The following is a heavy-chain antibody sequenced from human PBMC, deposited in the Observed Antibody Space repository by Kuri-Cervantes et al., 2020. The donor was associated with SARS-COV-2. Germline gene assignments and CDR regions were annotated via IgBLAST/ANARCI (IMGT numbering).Heavy chain of an antibody. CDR3: ARESSSSWYWFDP. D-gene: IGHD6-13*01. Sequence: SETLSLTCTVSGGSISSYYWSWIRQLPGKGLEWIGYIYYSGSTNYNPSLKSRVTISVDTSKNQFSLKLSSVTAADTAVYYCARESSSSWYWFDPWGQGTLVTVSS. CDR1: GGSISSYY. CDR2: IYYSGST. J-gene: IGHJ5*02. V-gene: IGHV4-59*12.